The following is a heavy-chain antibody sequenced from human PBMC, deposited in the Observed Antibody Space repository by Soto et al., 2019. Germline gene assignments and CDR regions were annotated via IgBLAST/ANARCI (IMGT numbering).Heavy chain of an antibody. CDR3: ASFPHLYYSGDWFDP. CDR1: GGSISSGGYY. V-gene: IGHV4-30-4*08. D-gene: IGHD2-21*01. Sequence: SETLSLTCTVSGGSISSGGYYWSWIRQHPGKGLEWIGYIYYSGSTYYNPSLKSRVTISVDTSKNQFSLKLSSVTAADTAVYYCASFPHLYYSGDWFDPWGQGTLVTVSS. CDR2: IYYSGST. J-gene: IGHJ5*02.